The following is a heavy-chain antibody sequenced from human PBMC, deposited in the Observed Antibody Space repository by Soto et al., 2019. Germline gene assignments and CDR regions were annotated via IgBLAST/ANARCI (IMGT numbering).Heavy chain of an antibody. Sequence: EGSLRLSCAASGFTFSDYYMSWIRQAPGKGLEWVSYISSSGSTIYYADSVKGRFTISRDNAKNSLYLQMNSLRAEDTAVYYCATSTGYSSSSGPYYFDYWGQGTLVTVSS. CDR1: GFTFSDYY. CDR2: ISSSGSTI. V-gene: IGHV3-11*01. CDR3: ATSTGYSSSSGPYYFDY. D-gene: IGHD6-6*01. J-gene: IGHJ4*02.